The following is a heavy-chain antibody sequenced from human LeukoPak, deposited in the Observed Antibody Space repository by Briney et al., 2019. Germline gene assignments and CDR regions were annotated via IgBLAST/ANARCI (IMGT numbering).Heavy chain of an antibody. J-gene: IGHJ4*02. D-gene: IGHD6-13*01. CDR2: IYSTGST. Sequence: SETLSLTCTVSGGSISSYYWSWIRQPAGKGLEWIERIYSTGSTNYNPSLKSRVTMSVDTSKNQFSLRLRSVTAADTAVYYCARQIASAGTAGFDFWGQGALVTVSS. CDR3: ARQIASAGTAGFDF. V-gene: IGHV4-4*07. CDR1: GGSISSYY.